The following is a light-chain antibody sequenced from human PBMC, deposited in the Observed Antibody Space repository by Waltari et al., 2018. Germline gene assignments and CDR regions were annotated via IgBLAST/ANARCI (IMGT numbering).Light chain of an antibody. CDR1: INEIGRFDF. Sequence: QSALTQTASVSASPGQSITMSCTGTINEIGRFDFVSWYQQHPGQAPRLLIYEVKYRPSGVSDRFSGSKSDNTASLTIFGLQAEDEADYYCSSYTTRSTWVFGGGTKLTVL. CDR3: SSYTTRSTWV. J-gene: IGLJ3*02. V-gene: IGLV2-14*01. CDR2: EVK.